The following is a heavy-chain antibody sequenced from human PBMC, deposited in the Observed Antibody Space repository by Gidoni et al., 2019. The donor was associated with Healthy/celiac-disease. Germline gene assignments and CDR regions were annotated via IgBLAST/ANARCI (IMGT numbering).Heavy chain of an antibody. J-gene: IGHJ1*01. CDR3: TRDDPYYGDYVLGKGYFQH. D-gene: IGHD4-17*01. CDR1: GFTFGAYA. CDR2: IRSKAYGVTT. V-gene: IGHV3-49*03. Sequence: EVQLVESGGGLVQHGRSLRLPCTASGFTFGAYAMSWFRQDPGKGMEWVGFIRSKAYGVTTEYAASVKGRFTISRDDSKSIAYLQMNSLKTEDTAVYYCTRDDPYYGDYVLGKGYFQHWGQGTLVTVSS.